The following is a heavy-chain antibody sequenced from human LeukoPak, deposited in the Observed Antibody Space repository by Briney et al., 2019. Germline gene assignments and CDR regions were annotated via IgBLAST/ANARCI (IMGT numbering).Heavy chain of an antibody. V-gene: IGHV3-74*01. J-gene: IGHJ4*02. CDR3: AKGPVYLALATIPVDY. D-gene: IGHD5-24*01. Sequence: PGGSLRLSCAASGFTFSSYWMHWVRQAPGKGLVWVSRINSDGSSTSYVDSVKGRFTISRDNAKNTLYLQMNSLRAEDTAVYYCAKGPVYLALATIPVDYWGQGTLVTVSS. CDR2: INSDGSST. CDR1: GFTFSSYW.